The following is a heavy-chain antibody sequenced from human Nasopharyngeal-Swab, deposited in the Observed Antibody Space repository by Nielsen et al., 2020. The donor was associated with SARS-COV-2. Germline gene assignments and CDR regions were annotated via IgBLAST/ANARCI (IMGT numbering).Heavy chain of an antibody. CDR1: GFTFGDYA. V-gene: IGHV3-49*04. Sequence: GASLKISCTASGFTFGDYAMSWVRQAPGKGLEWVGFIRSKAYGGTTEYAASVKGRFTISRDDSKSIAYLQMNSLKTEDTAVYYCTSWPPFTIFGVVVRGSGYGMDVWGQGTTVTVSS. CDR3: TSWPPFTIFGVVVRGSGYGMDV. CDR2: IRSKAYGGTT. D-gene: IGHD3-3*01. J-gene: IGHJ6*02.